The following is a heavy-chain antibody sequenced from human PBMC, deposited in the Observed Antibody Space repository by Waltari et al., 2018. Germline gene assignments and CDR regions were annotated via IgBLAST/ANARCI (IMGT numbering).Heavy chain of an antibody. CDR2: SRNGSRYI. D-gene: IGHD2-15*01. J-gene: IGHJ4*02. Sequence: EVQLVGSGGGLVKPGGSLRLSCAASGFTFSSYTMNWVRQAPGKGLEWVSSSRNGSRYIYDADAVKGRFTISRDNAKNSLYLQMNSLRAEDTAVYYCAREWGVMVGTAGYYFDYWGQGTLVTVSS. V-gene: IGHV3-21*01. CDR1: GFTFSSYT. CDR3: AREWGVMVGTAGYYFDY.